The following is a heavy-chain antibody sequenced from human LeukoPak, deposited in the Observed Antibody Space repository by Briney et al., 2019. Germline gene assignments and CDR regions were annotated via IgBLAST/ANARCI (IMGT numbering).Heavy chain of an antibody. J-gene: IGHJ4*02. V-gene: IGHV3-30*18. Sequence: GRSLRLSCAASGFTFSSYGMHWVRRAPGKGLEWVAVISYDGSNKYYADSVKGRFTISRDNSKNTLYLQMNSLRAEDTAVYYCAKDQSHYYDSSGLFDYWGQGTLVTVSS. CDR2: ISYDGSNK. CDR3: AKDQSHYYDSSGLFDY. CDR1: GFTFSSYG. D-gene: IGHD3-22*01.